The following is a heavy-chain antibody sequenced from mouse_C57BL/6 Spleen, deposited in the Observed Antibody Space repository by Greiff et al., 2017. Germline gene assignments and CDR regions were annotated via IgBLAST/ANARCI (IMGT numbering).Heavy chain of an antibody. CDR2: INPSSGYT. V-gene: IGHV1-7*01. CDR1: GYTFTSYW. D-gene: IGHD2-4*01. J-gene: IGHJ3*01. CDR3: ARTEAYDYDWFAY. Sequence: VQRVESGAELAKPGASVKLSCKASGYTFTSYWMHWVKQRPGQGLEWIGYINPSSGYTKYNQKFKDKATLTADKSSSTAYMQVSSLTYEDSAVYYCARTEAYDYDWFAYWGQGTLVTVSA.